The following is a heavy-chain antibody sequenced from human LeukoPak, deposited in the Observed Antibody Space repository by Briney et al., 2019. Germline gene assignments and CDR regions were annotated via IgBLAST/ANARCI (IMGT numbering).Heavy chain of an antibody. CDR1: GFTFSSYG. CDR2: IRYDGSNK. Sequence: PGGSLRLSCAASGFTFSSYGMHWVRQAPGKGVEWVAFIRYDGSNKYYADSVKGRFTISRDNSKNTLYLQMNSLRAEDTAVYYCAKGTAGYCSSTSCYTYYWGQGTLVTVSS. J-gene: IGHJ4*02. CDR3: AKGTAGYCSSTSCYTYY. D-gene: IGHD2-2*02. V-gene: IGHV3-30*02.